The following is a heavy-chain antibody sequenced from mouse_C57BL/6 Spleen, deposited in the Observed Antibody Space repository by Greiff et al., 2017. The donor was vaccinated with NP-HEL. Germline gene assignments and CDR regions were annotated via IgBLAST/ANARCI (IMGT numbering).Heavy chain of an antibody. J-gene: IGHJ1*03. CDR3: ARGRYNGSSPYGYFDV. V-gene: IGHV1-47*01. CDR2: FHPYNDDT. D-gene: IGHD1-1*01. Sequence: VQLQQSGAELVKPGASVKMSCKASGYTFTTYPIEWMKQNHGKSLEWIGNFHPYNDDTKYNEKFKGKATLTVEKSSSTDYLELSRLTSDDSAVYYCARGRYNGSSPYGYFDVWGTGTTVTVSS. CDR1: GYTFTTYP.